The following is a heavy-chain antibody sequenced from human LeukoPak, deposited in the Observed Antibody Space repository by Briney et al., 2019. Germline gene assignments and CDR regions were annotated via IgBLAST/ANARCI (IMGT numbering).Heavy chain of an antibody. D-gene: IGHD1-26*01. CDR3: ARESGSGSYFGVDY. CDR2: MNPNSGNT. CDR1: GYTFTSYD. Sequence: GASVKVSCKASGYTFTSYDINWVRQATGQGLEWMGWMNPNSGNTGYAQKFQGRVTMTRNTSISTAYMELRSLRSDDTAVYYCARESGSGSYFGVDYWGQGTLVTVSS. J-gene: IGHJ4*02. V-gene: IGHV1-8*01.